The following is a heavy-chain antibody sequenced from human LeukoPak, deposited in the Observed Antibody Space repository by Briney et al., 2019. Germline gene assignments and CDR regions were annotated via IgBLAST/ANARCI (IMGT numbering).Heavy chain of an antibody. CDR3: AREGELLLSY. CDR1: GFTFSSYA. D-gene: IGHD2-15*01. V-gene: IGHV3-30-3*01. CDR2: ISYDGSNK. Sequence: GRSLRLSCAASGFTFSSYAMHWVRQAPGKGLEWVAVISYDGSNKYYADSVKGRFTISRDNSKNTLYLQMNSLRAEDTAVYYCAREGELLLSYWGQGTLVTVSS. J-gene: IGHJ4*02.